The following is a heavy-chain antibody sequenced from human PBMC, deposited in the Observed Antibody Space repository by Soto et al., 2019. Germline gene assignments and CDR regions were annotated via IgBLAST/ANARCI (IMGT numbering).Heavy chain of an antibody. V-gene: IGHV5-51*01. Sequence: GESLKISCKGSGYSFSTYWIGWVRQMPGKGLEWMGIIYPGDSDTRYSPSFQGHVTISADKSISTAYLQWSSLRASDSAIYYCARLFGSGYYEGGGYWGQGTLVTVSS. CDR3: ARLFGSGYYEGGGY. J-gene: IGHJ4*02. D-gene: IGHD3-3*01. CDR1: GYSFSTYW. CDR2: IYPGDSDT.